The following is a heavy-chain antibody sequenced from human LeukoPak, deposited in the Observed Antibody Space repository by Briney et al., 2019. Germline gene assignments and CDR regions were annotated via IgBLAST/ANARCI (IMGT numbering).Heavy chain of an antibody. V-gene: IGHV3-30*02. CDR3: AKDRRYCSSTSCRDYYYYMDV. J-gene: IGHJ6*03. CDR1: GFTFSSYG. D-gene: IGHD2-2*01. CDR2: IRYDGSNK. Sequence: GGSLRLSCAASGFTFSSYGMHWVRQAPGKGLEWVAFIRYDGSNKYYADSVKGRFTISRDNSKNTLYLPMNSLRAEDTAVYYCAKDRRYCSSTSCRDYYYYMDVWGKGTTVTVSS.